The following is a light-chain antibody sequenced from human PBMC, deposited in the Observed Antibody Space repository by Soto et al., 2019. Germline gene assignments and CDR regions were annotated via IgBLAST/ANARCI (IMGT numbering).Light chain of an antibody. CDR1: SGHSSYA. Sequence: QPVLTQSPSASASLGASVKLTCTLRSGHSSYAIAWHQQQPEKGPRYLMKLNSDGSHSKGDGIPDRFSGSSSGAERYLIISSLQSEEEADYYCQTWGTGIHVFGTGTKVTVL. J-gene: IGLJ1*01. CDR2: LNSDGSH. V-gene: IGLV4-69*01. CDR3: QTWGTGIHV.